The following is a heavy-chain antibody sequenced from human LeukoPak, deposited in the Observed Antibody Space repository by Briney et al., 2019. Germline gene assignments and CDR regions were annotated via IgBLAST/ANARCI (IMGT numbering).Heavy chain of an antibody. V-gene: IGHV4-39*07. D-gene: IGHD4-11*01. CDR2: IYYSGST. CDR1: GGSISSSSYY. J-gene: IGHJ6*03. Sequence: SETLSLTCTVSGGSISSSSYYWGWIRQPPGKGLEWIGSIYYSGSTNYNPSLKSRVTISVDTSKNQFSLKLSSVTAADTAVYYCARAYMTTSYYYYYYMDVWGKGTTVTVSS. CDR3: ARAYMTTSYYYYYYMDV.